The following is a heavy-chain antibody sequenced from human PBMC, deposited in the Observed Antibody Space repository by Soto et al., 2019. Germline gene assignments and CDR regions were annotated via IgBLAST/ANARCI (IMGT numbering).Heavy chain of an antibody. CDR1: GFTVSSNY. D-gene: IGHD3-3*01. CDR3: ARGRLDYDFWSGYLPYYYGMDV. J-gene: IGHJ6*02. Sequence: EVQLVESGGGLIQPGGSLRLSCAASGFTVSSNYMSWVRQAPGKGLEWVSVIYSGGSTYYADSVKGRFTISRDNSKNTLYLQMNSLRVEDTAVYYCARGRLDYDFWSGYLPYYYGMDVWGQGTTVTVSS. V-gene: IGHV3-53*01. CDR2: IYSGGST.